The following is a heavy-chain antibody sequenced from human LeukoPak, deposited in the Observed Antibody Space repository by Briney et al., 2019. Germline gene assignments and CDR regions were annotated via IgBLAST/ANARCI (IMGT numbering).Heavy chain of an antibody. J-gene: IGHJ4*02. V-gene: IGHV3-23*01. D-gene: IGHD7-27*01. CDR1: GFTFSSYA. CDR3: ATDPPANWGSGFDY. Sequence: GGSLRLSCTASGFTFSSYAMSWVRQAPGKGLEWVSAISGSGGSTYYADSVKGRFTISRDNSKNTVYLQMNSLRVEDTAVYYCATDPPANWGSGFDYWGQGTLVTVSS. CDR2: ISGSGGST.